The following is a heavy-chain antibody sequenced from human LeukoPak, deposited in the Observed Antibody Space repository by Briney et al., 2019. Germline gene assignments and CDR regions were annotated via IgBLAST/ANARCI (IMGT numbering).Heavy chain of an antibody. CDR3: ATTNDGGGYQWGDFFDF. D-gene: IGHD3-22*01. Sequence: SVKVSCKASGGTSNSHAISWVRQAPGQGLEWMGRIIPNLGTTNRAQNFQDRVTLTADKSTNTAYMELTSLTSDDTAVYHCATTNDGGGYQWGDFFDFWGQGTLVTASS. CDR2: IIPNLGTT. CDR1: GGTSNSHA. J-gene: IGHJ4*02. V-gene: IGHV1-69*04.